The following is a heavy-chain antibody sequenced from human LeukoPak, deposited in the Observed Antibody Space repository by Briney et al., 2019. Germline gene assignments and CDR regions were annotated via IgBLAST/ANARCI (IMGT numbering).Heavy chain of an antibody. CDR1: GGSISSGDYY. J-gene: IGHJ4*02. CDR2: IYYSGST. Sequence: SQTLSLTCTVSGGSISSGDYYWSWIRQPPGKGLEWIGYIYYSGSTYYNPSLKSRVTISVDTSKNQFSLKLSSVTAADTAVYYCAGGRLGGFYDSSGCDFDYWGQGTLVTVSS. D-gene: IGHD3-22*01. CDR3: AGGRLGGFYDSSGCDFDY. V-gene: IGHV4-30-4*01.